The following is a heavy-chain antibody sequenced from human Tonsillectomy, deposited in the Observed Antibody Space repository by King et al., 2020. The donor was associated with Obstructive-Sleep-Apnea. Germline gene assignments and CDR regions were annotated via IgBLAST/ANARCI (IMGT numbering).Heavy chain of an antibody. CDR3: ARDTYGDSPLFYGLDV. V-gene: IGHV3-30*04. CDR2: ISDEGNNK. CDR1: GFTFSAYA. J-gene: IGHJ6*02. Sequence: VQLVESGGAMVQPGRSLRLSCVSSGFTFSAYAMNWVRQAPGKGLEWVTAISDEGNNKKYADSVKGRFTISRDNSKNRWYLQMNSLRYEDTAVYFCARDTYGDSPLFYGLDVWGQGTHVTVSS. D-gene: IGHD4-17*01.